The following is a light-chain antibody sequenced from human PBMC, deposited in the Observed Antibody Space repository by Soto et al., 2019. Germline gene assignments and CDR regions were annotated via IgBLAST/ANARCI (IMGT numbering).Light chain of an antibody. CDR1: SSTIGNNYV. Sequence: QSVLTQPPSVSAAPGQKVTISCSGSSSTIGNNYVSWYQQLPGTVPKLLIYGNSNRPSGVPDRFSGSKSGTSASLAITGLQAEDEADYSCQSSDSSLNVFGTGTKLTVL. CDR2: GNS. V-gene: IGLV1-40*01. J-gene: IGLJ1*01. CDR3: QSSDSSLNV.